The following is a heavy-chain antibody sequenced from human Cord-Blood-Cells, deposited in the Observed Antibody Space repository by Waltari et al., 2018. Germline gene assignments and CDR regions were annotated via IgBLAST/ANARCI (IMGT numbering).Heavy chain of an antibody. CDR2: IWYDGSNK. V-gene: IGHV3-33*01. CDR3: ARDAFDI. CDR1: GFTSTSFG. J-gene: IGHJ3*02. Sequence: QVQLVESGGGVVQPRRSLRLSLAASGFTSTSFGMHWVRQAPGKGLEWVAVIWYDGSNKYYADSVKGRFTISRDNSKNTLYLQMNSLRAEDTAVYYCARDAFDIWGQGTMVTVSS.